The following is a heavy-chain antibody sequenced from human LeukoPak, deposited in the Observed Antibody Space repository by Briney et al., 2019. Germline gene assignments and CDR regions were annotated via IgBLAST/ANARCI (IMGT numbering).Heavy chain of an antibody. CDR3: ARSTFPDFYGFPD. D-gene: IGHD4-17*01. V-gene: IGHV4-34*01. Sequence: QVQLQQWGAGLLKPSETLSLTCAVYGGSFSGYYWSWIRQPPGKGLEWIGEINHSGSTNYNPSLKSRVTISVDTSKNQFSLKLSSVTAADTAVYYCARSTFPDFYGFPDWGQGTLVTVSS. CDR1: GGSFSGYY. J-gene: IGHJ4*02. CDR2: INHSGST.